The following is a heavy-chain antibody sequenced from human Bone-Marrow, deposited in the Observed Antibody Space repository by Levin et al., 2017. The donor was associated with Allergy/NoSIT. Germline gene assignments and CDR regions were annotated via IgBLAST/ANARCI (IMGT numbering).Heavy chain of an antibody. V-gene: IGHV3-30*04. J-gene: IGHJ4*02. CDR2: ISYNENKK. D-gene: IGHD1-26*01. CDR1: GFTFSTYS. Sequence: TGGSLRLSCAASGFTFSTYSLHWVRQAPGKGLEWVAVISYNENKKYFANSVEGRFTISRDNSKNTVYLQMNSLTTEDTAVYYCTREEGMGLFDFWGQGTLVTVSS. CDR3: TREEGMGLFDF.